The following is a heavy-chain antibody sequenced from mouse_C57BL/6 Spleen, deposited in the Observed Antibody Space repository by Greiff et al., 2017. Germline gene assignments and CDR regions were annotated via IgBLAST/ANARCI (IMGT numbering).Heavy chain of an antibody. CDR3: TRPSTVVAFDY. J-gene: IGHJ2*01. CDR2: IDPETGGT. Sequence: QVQLKQSGAELVRPGASVTLSCKASGYTFTDYEMHWVKQTPVHGLEWIGAIDPETGGTAYNQKFKGKAILTADKSSSTAYMELRSLTSEDSAVYYCTRPSTVVAFDYWGQGTTLTVSS. V-gene: IGHV1-15*01. CDR1: GYTFTDYE. D-gene: IGHD1-1*01.